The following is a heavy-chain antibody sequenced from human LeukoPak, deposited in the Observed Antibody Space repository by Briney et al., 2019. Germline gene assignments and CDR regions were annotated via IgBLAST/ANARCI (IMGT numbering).Heavy chain of an antibody. V-gene: IGHV3-7*01. J-gene: IGHJ2*01. CDR2: IKQDGSEK. Sequence: GGSLRLSCAASGFTLSSYWMSWVRQAPGKGLEWVANIKQDGSEKYYVDSVKGRFTISRDNAKNSLYLQMNSLSAEDTAVYYCARDAHCSSTDCYKPLWYFDLWGRGTLVTVSS. CDR1: GFTLSSYW. D-gene: IGHD2-2*02. CDR3: ARDAHCSSTDCYKPLWYFDL.